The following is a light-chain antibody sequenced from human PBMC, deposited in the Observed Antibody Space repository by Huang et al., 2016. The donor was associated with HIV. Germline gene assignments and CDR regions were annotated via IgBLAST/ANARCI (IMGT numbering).Light chain of an antibody. CDR2: GAS. J-gene: IGKJ3*01. CDR1: QNVSPLN. Sequence: EIVMTQSPATLSVSPGERATLSCRARQNVSPLNLAWYQQKPGQAPRLLIYGASTRAAGVPIRFSGSGSGTEFTLTISSLQSEDFAVYYCHQFNNWPSGTFGPGTKVDIK. CDR3: HQFNNWPSGT. V-gene: IGKV3-15*01.